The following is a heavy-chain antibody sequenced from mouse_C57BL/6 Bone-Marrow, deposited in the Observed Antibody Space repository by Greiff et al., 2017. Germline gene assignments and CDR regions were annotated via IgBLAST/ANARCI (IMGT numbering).Heavy chain of an antibody. CDR1: GFTFSDYY. Sequence: EVQLQESGGGLVQPGGSLKLSCAASGFTFSDYYMYWVRQTPEKRLEWVAYISNGGGSTYYPDTVKGRFTISRDNAKNTLYLQMSRLKSEDTAMYYCARQGPPAVEYGGQGTSVTVTS. CDR2: ISNGGGST. V-gene: IGHV5-12*01. CDR3: ARQGPPAVEY. J-gene: IGHJ4*01.